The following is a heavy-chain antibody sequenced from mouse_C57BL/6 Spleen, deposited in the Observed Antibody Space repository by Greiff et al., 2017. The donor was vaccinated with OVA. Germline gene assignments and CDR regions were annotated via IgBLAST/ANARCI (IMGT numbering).Heavy chain of an antibody. CDR1: GFTFSDYG. CDR2: ISSGSSTI. V-gene: IGHV5-17*01. CDR3: ASLLRYGYFDV. D-gene: IGHD1-1*01. Sequence: EVKVEESGGGLVKPGGSLKLSCAASGFTFSDYGMHWVRQAPEKGLEWVAYISSGSSTIYYADTVKGRFTISRDNAKNTLFLQMTSLRSEDTAMYYCASLLRYGYFDVWGTGTTVTVSS. J-gene: IGHJ1*03.